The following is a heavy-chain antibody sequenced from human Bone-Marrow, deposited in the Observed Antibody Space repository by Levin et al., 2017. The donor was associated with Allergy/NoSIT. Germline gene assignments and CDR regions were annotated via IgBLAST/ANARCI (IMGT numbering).Heavy chain of an antibody. CDR2: IKQDGSEK. J-gene: IGHJ6*02. D-gene: IGHD1-20*01. CDR1: GFTFSSYW. CDR3: ARDWGYNWKTYYYYYYGMDV. Sequence: LGESLKISCAASGFTFSSYWMSWVRQAPGKGLEWVANIKQDGSEKYYVDSVKGRFTISRDNAKNSLYLQMNSLRAEDTAVYYCARDWGYNWKTYYYYYYGMDVWGQGTTVTVSS. V-gene: IGHV3-7*01.